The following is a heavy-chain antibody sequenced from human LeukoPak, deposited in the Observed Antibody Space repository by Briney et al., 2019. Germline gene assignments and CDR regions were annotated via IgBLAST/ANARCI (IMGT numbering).Heavy chain of an antibody. J-gene: IGHJ4*02. V-gene: IGHV4-34*01. CDR3: ARVDTAMVLDY. D-gene: IGHD5-18*01. CDR1: GGSFSGYY. Sequence: SETLSLTCAVYGGSFSGYYWSWIRQPPGKGLEWIGEINHSESTNYNPSLKSRVTISVDTSKNQFSLKLSSVTAADTAVYYCARVDTAMVLDYWGQGTLVTVSS. CDR2: INHSEST.